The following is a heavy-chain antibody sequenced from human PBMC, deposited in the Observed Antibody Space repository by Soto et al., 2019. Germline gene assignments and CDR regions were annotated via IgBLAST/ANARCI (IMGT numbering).Heavy chain of an antibody. CDR2: IYHSGYT. D-gene: IGHD1-7*01. CDR3: ARDSLTGNYFAP. CDR1: GVSISSGGYA. J-gene: IGHJ5*02. V-gene: IGHV4-30-2*01. Sequence: SETLSLTCAVSGVSISSGGYAWNWIRQPPGKGLEWIGYIYHSGYTSYNPSLKNRVTISVDKSKNQFSLTLSFVTAADTAVYYCARDSLTGNYFAPWGQGTLVTVSS.